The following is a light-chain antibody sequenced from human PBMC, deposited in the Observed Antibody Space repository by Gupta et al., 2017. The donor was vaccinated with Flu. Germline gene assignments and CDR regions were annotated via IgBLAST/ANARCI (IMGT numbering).Light chain of an antibody. CDR3: QSYDSSLGNWV. CDR2: GDT. CDR1: SSNIGATYD. J-gene: IGLJ3*02. V-gene: IGLV1-40*01. Sequence: QSVLTQPPSVSRAPGQTVTISCTGSSSNIGATYDVHWYQQLPGSAPKLLIFGDTNRPSGVPYRFSASKSGTSASLALTGLQAEDQATYYCQSYDSSLGNWVFGGGTTLTVL.